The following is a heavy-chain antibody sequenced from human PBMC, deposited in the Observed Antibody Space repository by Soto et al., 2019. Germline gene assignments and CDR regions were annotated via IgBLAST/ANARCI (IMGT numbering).Heavy chain of an antibody. J-gene: IGHJ6*02. CDR1: GGSINNYY. D-gene: IGHD5-12*01. CDR3: ARENLRSRMDV. Sequence: SETLSLTCTVSGGSINNYYWSWIRQPPGKGLEWVGYIYYSGSTNYSPSLKSRVTISVDTSKNQFSLKLRSVTAADTAVYYCARENLRSRMDVWGQGTTVTVSS. CDR2: IYYSGST. V-gene: IGHV4-59*01.